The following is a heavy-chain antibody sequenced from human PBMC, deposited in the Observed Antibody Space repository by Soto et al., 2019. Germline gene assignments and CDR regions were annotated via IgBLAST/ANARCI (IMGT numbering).Heavy chain of an antibody. V-gene: IGHV4-39*01. CDR1: GGSISSSSYY. D-gene: IGHD3-3*01. CDR2: IYYSGST. J-gene: IGHJ4*02. Sequence: TSETLSLTCTVSGGSISSSSYYWGWIRQPPGKGLEWIGSIYYSGSTYYNPSLKSRVTISVDTSKNQFSLKLSSVTAADTAVYYCARGRFLEWLLYRYYFDYWGQGTLVTVSS. CDR3: ARGRFLEWLLYRYYFDY.